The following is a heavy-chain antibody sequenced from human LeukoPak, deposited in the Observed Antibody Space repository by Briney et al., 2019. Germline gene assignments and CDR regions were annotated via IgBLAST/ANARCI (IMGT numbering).Heavy chain of an antibody. CDR2: LYSGGST. Sequence: PGGSLRLSCAASGFTVSRNYMSWVRQAPGKGLEWVSVLYSGGSTNYADSVKGRFTISRDNSKNTLYLQMNSLRAEDTAVYYCARVRDYYDSRGYYFEYFDHWGQGTLVTLSS. CDR1: GFTVSRNY. D-gene: IGHD3-22*01. J-gene: IGHJ1*01. V-gene: IGHV3-53*01. CDR3: ARVRDYYDSRGYYFEYFDH.